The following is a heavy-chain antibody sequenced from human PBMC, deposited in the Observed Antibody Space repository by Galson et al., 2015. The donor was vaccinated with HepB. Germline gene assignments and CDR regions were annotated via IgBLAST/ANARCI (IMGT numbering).Heavy chain of an antibody. CDR2: ISAGGATT. Sequence: GSLRLSCAASGFTFSNYAMTWVRQAPGKGLEWVSSISAGGATTYYADSVKGRFTISRDNAKKMLSLRTNSLRAEDTAVYYCAKGDVWGSAARNYGMDVWGQGTTVTVSS. V-gene: IGHV3-23*01. CDR3: AKGDVWGSAARNYGMDV. J-gene: IGHJ6*02. CDR1: GFTFSNYA. D-gene: IGHD3-16*01.